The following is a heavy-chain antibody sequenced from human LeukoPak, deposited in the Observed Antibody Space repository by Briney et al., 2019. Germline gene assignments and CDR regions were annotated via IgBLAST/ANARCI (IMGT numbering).Heavy chain of an antibody. V-gene: IGHV3-15*01. J-gene: IGHJ4*02. CDR2: IKSKTDGGTT. Sequence: GGSLRLSCAASGFTFSNAWMSWVRQAPGKGLEWVGRIKSKTDGGTTDYAAPVKGRFTISRDDSKNTLYLQMNSLKTEDTAVYYCTTGSVAATIYYFDYWGPGTLVTVSS. CDR1: GFTFSNAW. D-gene: IGHD1-26*01. CDR3: TTGSVAATIYYFDY.